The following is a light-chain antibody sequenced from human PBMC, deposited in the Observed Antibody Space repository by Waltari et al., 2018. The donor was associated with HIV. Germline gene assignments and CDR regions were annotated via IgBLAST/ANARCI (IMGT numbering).Light chain of an antibody. J-gene: IGLJ2*01. V-gene: IGLV2-14*03. CDR1: RSDVGGYNY. CDR3: SSYTSSSTLDVV. CDR2: DVS. Sequence: QSALTQPASVSGSPGQSITISCPGTRSDVGGYNYVSWSQQHPGKAPKLMIYDVSNRPSGVSNRFSGSKSGNTASLTISGLQAEDEADYYCSSYTSSSTLDVVFGGGTKLTVL.